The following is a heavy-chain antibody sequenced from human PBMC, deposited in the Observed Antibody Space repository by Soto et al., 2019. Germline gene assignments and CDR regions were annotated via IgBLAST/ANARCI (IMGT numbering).Heavy chain of an antibody. J-gene: IGHJ6*02. CDR2: ISSSGSTI. CDR3: AKSSYGYDYYYGMDV. Sequence: GGSLRLSCAASGFTFSDYYMSWIRQAPGKGLEWVSYISSSGSTIYYADSVKGRFTISRDNSKNTLYLQMNSLRAEDTAVYYCAKSSYGYDYYYGMDVWGQGTTVTVSS. D-gene: IGHD5-18*01. V-gene: IGHV3-11*01. CDR1: GFTFSDYY.